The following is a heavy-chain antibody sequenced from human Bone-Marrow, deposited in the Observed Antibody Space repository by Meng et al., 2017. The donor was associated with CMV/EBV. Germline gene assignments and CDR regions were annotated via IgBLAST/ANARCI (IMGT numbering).Heavy chain of an antibody. V-gene: IGHV3-21*01. J-gene: IGHJ4*02. Sequence: GGSLRLSCAASGFTFSSYSMNWVRQAPGKGLEWVSSIRSSGNYIFYADSVRGRFTISRDNAKNSLYLQMSSLRAEDTAVYYCAKGTGDSSSSDYWGQGTLVTVSS. D-gene: IGHD6-6*01. CDR2: IRSSGNYI. CDR1: GFTFSSYS. CDR3: AKGTGDSSSSDY.